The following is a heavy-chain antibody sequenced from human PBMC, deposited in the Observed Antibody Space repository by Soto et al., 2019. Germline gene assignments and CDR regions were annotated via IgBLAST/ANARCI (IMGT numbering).Heavy chain of an antibody. Sequence: QFNLMESGPTLVKPTQTLTLTCTFSGFSLSTSGVAVGWIRQPPGKALEWLALIYWDDDKRYSPSMKGRLTITRDTSKKQVVLIMTNLDPEDTATYYCAHRLTATAFDIWGQGTMVTVSS. J-gene: IGHJ3*02. CDR3: AHRLTATAFDI. CDR2: IYWDDDK. D-gene: IGHD2-21*02. CDR1: GFSLSTSGVA. V-gene: IGHV2-5*02.